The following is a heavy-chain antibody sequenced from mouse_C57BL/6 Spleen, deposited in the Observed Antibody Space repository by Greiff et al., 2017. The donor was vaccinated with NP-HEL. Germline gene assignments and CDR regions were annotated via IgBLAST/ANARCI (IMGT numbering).Heavy chain of an antibody. Sequence: QVQLQQPGAELVKPGASVKLSCKASGYTFTGYWMHWVKQRPGQGLEWIGMIHPNSGITNYNEQFKSKATLPVDTSSSTAYMQLTSLTSEDTAVYYCAREPLGDLGYWGQGTTLTVSS. V-gene: IGHV1-64*01. CDR3: AREPLGDLGY. CDR2: IHPNSGIT. J-gene: IGHJ2*01. CDR1: GYTFTGYW.